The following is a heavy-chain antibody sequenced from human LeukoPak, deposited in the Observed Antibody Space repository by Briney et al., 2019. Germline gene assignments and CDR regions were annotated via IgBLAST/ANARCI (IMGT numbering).Heavy chain of an antibody. V-gene: IGHV3-30*04. CDR2: ISYDGTNK. J-gene: IGHJ6*03. Sequence: PGGSLRLSCAASGFTFSSYAMHWVRQAPGKGLEWVAVISYDGTNKYYADSVKGRFTISRDNSKSTLYLQMNSLRAEDTAVYYCARGGVTMVRGVIITSPYYYYMDVWGKGTTVTVSS. CDR3: ARGGVTMVRGVIITSPYYYYMDV. CDR1: GFTFSSYA. D-gene: IGHD3-10*01.